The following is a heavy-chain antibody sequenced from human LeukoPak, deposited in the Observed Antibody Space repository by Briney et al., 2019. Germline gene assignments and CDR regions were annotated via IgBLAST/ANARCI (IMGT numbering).Heavy chain of an antibody. V-gene: IGHV3-30*03. J-gene: IGHJ6*02. CDR1: LCSFSSYG. CDR2: ISFDGSNT. Sequence: PGWALRLSCAPSLCSFSSYGMHWVRQAPGKGLEAGTHISFDGSNTQYVDSVKGRFNISRDTSTNTVYMQMNSLRAEDPAVYYCEIRHFAPYYDDSGMDVWGQGTTVTVSS. CDR3: EIRHFAPYYDDSGMDV.